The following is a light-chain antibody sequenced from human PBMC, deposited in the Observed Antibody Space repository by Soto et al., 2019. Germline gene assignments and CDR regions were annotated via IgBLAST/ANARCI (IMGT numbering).Light chain of an antibody. CDR3: MQALQTPLT. CDR2: LGS. CDR1: QSLLHRNGYSL. V-gene: IGKV2-28*01. J-gene: IGKJ5*01. Sequence: PQLPLPLPLSPGRPASISCRSSQSLLHRNGYSLLHWYLQKPGQSPQLLIYLGSNRASGVPDRFSGSGSGTDFTLKISGVEAEDVGGYYCMQALQTPLTFGHGRRLEIK.